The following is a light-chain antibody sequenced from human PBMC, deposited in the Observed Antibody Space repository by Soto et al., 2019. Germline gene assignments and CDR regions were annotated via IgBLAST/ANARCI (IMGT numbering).Light chain of an antibody. CDR1: QTVSNSF. Sequence: NVLTQSPGTLSLSPGERATLSCRASQTVSNSFFAWYQQRPGQPPSLLIHGISSRATGIPDRFSGIGSGRDFTLTISRLXPEDFVVYYCQQYSTLPHTFGRGTKLEV. CDR3: QQYSTLPHT. V-gene: IGKV3-20*01. J-gene: IGKJ2*01. CDR2: GIS.